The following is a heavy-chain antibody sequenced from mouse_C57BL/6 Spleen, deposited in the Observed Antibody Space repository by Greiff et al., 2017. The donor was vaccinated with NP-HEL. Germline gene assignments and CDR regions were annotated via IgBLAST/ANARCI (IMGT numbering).Heavy chain of an antibody. Sequence: EVQLQQSGPVLVKPGASVKMSCKASGYTFTDYYMNWVKQSHGKSLEWIGVINPYNGGTSSNQKFKGKATLTVDKSSSTAYMELNSLTSEDSAVYYCARRDYYGSSSFWYFDVWGTGTTVTVSS. CDR1: GYTFTDYY. D-gene: IGHD1-1*01. V-gene: IGHV1-19*01. CDR3: ARRDYYGSSSFWYFDV. CDR2: INPYNGGT. J-gene: IGHJ1*03.